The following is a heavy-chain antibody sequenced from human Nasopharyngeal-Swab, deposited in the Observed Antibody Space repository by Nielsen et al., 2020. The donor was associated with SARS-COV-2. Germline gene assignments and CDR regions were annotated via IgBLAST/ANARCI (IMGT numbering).Heavy chain of an antibody. CDR3: ARDVEEWLVVPSLSFDH. J-gene: IGHJ4*02. D-gene: IGHD5-18*01. Sequence: ASVKVSCKASGYTFTGFYVHWVRQAPGQGLECLGRINPSNGVTIYAQKFQGRVTITRDTSNSTVDMELSRLRSDDTAVYYCARDVEEWLVVPSLSFDHWGQGTLVTVSS. CDR2: INPSNGVT. CDR1: GYTFTGFY. V-gene: IGHV1-2*06.